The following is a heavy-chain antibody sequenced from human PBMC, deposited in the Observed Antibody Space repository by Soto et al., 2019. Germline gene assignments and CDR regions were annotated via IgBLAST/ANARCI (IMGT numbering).Heavy chain of an antibody. Sequence: GGSLRLSCVASGFTFFTYDMHWVRQSATKGLEWVSGIGTVGDTQYLDSVKGRFTISRDNAHNSVHLEMDSLRAEDTALYYCVRRLSLSYGHSGMDVWGQGTTVTDSS. CDR3: VRRLSLSYGHSGMDV. J-gene: IGHJ6*02. CDR1: GFTFFTYD. CDR2: IGTVGDT. V-gene: IGHV3-13*01. D-gene: IGHD2-21*01.